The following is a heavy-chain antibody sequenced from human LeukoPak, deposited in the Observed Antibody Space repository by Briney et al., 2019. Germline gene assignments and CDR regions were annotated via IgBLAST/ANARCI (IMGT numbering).Heavy chain of an antibody. CDR3: ARLEGVDYGAIDY. Sequence: SETLSLTCTVSGGSISSSSYYWGWIRQPPGKGLEWIGSIYYSGSTYYNPSLKSRVTISVDTSKNQFSLKLSSVTAADTAVYYFARLEGVDYGAIDYWGQGTLVTVSS. D-gene: IGHD4-17*01. V-gene: IGHV4-39*01. CDR1: GGSISSSSYY. CDR2: IYYSGST. J-gene: IGHJ4*02.